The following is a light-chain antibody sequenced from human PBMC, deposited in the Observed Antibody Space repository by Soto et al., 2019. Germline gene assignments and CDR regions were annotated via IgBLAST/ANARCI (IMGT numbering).Light chain of an antibody. CDR2: AAS. Sequence: DIQMTQSPSSLSASVGDRVTITCRASQSISNYLNWYQQKPGKAPKLLMYAASSLQSGVPSRFSGSGSGTDFTPTISSLQPEDFATYYCQQSYSTPRTFGQGTKVEIK. CDR3: QQSYSTPRT. V-gene: IGKV1-39*01. J-gene: IGKJ1*01. CDR1: QSISNY.